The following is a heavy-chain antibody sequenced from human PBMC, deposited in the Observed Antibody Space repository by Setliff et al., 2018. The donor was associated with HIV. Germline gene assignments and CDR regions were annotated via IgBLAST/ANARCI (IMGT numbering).Heavy chain of an antibody. CDR3: ARHARYGVFL. CDR2: VFYTGTT. J-gene: IGHJ4*02. Sequence: NPSETLSFTCSVSGASINSHYWSWVRQPPGKGLEWIGYVFYTGTTTYNTSLKSRVTISVDRSQNQFFLKLKSVTATDTAVYYCARHARYGVFLWGQGSRVTVSS. D-gene: IGHD5-18*01. V-gene: IGHV4-59*08. CDR1: GASINSHY.